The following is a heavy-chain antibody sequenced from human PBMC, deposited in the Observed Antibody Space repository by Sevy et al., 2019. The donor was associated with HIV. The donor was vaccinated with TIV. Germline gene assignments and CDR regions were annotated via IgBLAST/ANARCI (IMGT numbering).Heavy chain of an antibody. Sequence: GGSLRLSCAVSGFTFNNALMNWVRQAPGTGLQWVGLIKCKIDGETTDYAAPVKGRFTISRDDSKNTLFLQMNSLKIEDTAVYYCATAPGYYDSAPFDYWGPGTLVTVSS. CDR2: IKCKIDGETT. D-gene: IGHD3-22*01. V-gene: IGHV3-15*01. CDR1: GFTFNNAL. J-gene: IGHJ4*02. CDR3: ATAPGYYDSAPFDY.